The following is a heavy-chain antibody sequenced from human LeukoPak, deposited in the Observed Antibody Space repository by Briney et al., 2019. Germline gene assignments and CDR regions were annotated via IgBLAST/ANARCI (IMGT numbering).Heavy chain of an antibody. D-gene: IGHD6-13*01. Sequence: PGGSLRLSCAASGFTFSSYSMNWVRQAPGKGLEWVSSISSSSSYIYYADSVKGRFTISRDNAKNSLYLQMNSLRAEDTAVYYCARDSSDGSSWYYFDYWGQGTLVTVSS. CDR1: GFTFSSYS. CDR3: ARDSSDGSSWYYFDY. V-gene: IGHV3-21*01. CDR2: ISSSSSYI. J-gene: IGHJ4*02.